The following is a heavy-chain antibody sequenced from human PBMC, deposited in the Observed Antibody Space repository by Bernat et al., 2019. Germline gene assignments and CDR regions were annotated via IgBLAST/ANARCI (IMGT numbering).Heavy chain of an antibody. Sequence: VQLVESGGGVVQPGRSLRLSCAASGFTFSSYGMHWVRQAPGKGLEWVSAISGSGGSTYYADSVKGRFTISRDNSKNTLYLQMNSLRAEDTAVYYCAKDPYYGDYSVPVSWFDPWGQGTLVTVSS. D-gene: IGHD4-17*01. V-gene: IGHV3-23*04. CDR3: AKDPYYGDYSVPVSWFDP. CDR2: ISGSGGST. J-gene: IGHJ5*02. CDR1: GFTFSSYG.